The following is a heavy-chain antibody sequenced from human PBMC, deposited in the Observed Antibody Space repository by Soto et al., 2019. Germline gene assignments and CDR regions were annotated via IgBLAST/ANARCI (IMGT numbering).Heavy chain of an antibody. CDR1: GGSTSSDNY. V-gene: IGHV4-30-4*01. D-gene: IGHD3-16*01. CDR3: AREGGESSDGLYYFDS. J-gene: IGHJ4*02. Sequence: PSETLSLTCSVSGGSTSSDNYWSWIRQPPGKGLEWIGHIYYSGNTDYNPSLKSRLAISIDTSKNQFSLKLSAVTAADTAVYFCAREGGESSDGLYYFDSWGQGSLVTVSS. CDR2: IYYSGNT.